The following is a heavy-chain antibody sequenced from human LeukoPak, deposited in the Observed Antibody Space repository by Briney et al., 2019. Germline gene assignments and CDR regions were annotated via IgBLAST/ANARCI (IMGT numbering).Heavy chain of an antibody. V-gene: IGHV3-21*01. Sequence: GGSLRLSCAASGFSVSNNYMSWVRQAPGKGLEWVSSISLGSSYIYYADSVKGRFTISRDNAKNSLYLQMNSLRAEDTAVYYCARDRESYYGSGSYSFDHWGQGTLVTVSS. J-gene: IGHJ4*02. CDR1: GFSVSNNY. D-gene: IGHD3-10*01. CDR3: ARDRESYYGSGSYSFDH. CDR2: ISLGSSYI.